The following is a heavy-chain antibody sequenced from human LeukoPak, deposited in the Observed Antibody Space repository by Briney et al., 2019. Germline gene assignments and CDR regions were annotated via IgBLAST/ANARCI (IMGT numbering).Heavy chain of an antibody. J-gene: IGHJ4*02. Sequence: GGSLRLSCAVSGFTFSNYWMHWVRQAPGKGLVWVSRINSDGSNTNYADSVKGRFTISRDNAKNTLYLQMNSLRDEDTAVFYCVRRAHDSDYWGQGTLVTVSS. CDR1: GFTFSNYW. V-gene: IGHV3-74*01. CDR3: VRRAHDSDY. CDR2: INSDGSNT.